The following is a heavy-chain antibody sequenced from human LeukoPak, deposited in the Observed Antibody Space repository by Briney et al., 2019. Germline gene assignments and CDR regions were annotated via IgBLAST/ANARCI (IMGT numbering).Heavy chain of an antibody. V-gene: IGHV4-61*05. Sequence: SETLSLTCTVSGGPIGSSSYYWGWIRQPPGKGLEWIGYIYSSGNTNYSPSLKSRVTISVDTSKNQFSLKLSSVTATDTAVYYCARNMWGDYYYYYMDVWGKGTTVTVSS. CDR2: IYSSGNT. D-gene: IGHD2/OR15-2a*01. CDR3: ARNMWGDYYYYYMDV. CDR1: GGPIGSSSYY. J-gene: IGHJ6*03.